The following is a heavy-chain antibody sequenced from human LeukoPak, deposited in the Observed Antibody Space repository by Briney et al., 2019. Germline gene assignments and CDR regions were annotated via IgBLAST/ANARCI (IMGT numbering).Heavy chain of an antibody. V-gene: IGHV3-23*01. CDR1: GFTFSSYA. Sequence: PGRSLGLSCAAFGFTFSSYAMSWVRRAPGKGLEWVSAISGSGGSTYYADSVKGRFTISRDNSTNTLYLQMNSLRAEDTAVYYCAKEGYSYGLYYFDYWGQGTLVTVSS. D-gene: IGHD5-18*01. J-gene: IGHJ4*02. CDR3: AKEGYSYGLYYFDY. CDR2: ISGSGGST.